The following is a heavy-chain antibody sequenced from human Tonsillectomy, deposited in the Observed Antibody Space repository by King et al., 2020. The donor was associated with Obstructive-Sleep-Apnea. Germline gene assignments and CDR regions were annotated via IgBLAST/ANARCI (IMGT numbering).Heavy chain of an antibody. CDR3: ARGLGNYYGSGTYYFDY. V-gene: IGHV1-8*01. CDR1: GYTFTSYD. Sequence: QLVQSGAEVKKPGASVKVSCKASGYTFTSYDINWVRQATGQGLEWMGWMNPNSGNTGYAQKFQGRVTMTRNTSISTAYMELSSLRSEDTAGYYCARGLGNYYGSGTYYFDYWGQGTLVTVSS. J-gene: IGHJ4*02. CDR2: MNPNSGNT. D-gene: IGHD3-10*01.